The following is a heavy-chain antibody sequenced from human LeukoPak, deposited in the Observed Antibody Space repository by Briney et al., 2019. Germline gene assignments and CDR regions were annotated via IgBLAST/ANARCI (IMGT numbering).Heavy chain of an antibody. V-gene: IGHV4-34*01. CDR1: GGSFSDYY. CDR3: ARAGSSSSEDYYYYMDV. D-gene: IGHD6-6*01. J-gene: IGHJ6*03. CDR2: ISHSGSA. Sequence: SETLSLTCAVYGGSFSDYYWSWIRQPPGKGLEWIGEISHSGSADYNPSLKSRVTISVDTSKNQFSLKLSSVTAADTAVYYCARAGSSSSEDYYYYMDVWGKGTTVTVSS.